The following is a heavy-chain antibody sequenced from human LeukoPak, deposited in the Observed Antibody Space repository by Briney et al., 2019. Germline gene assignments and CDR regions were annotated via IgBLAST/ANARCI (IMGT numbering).Heavy chain of an antibody. CDR1: GGSISSYY. Sequence: SETLSLTCTVSGGSISSYYWSWIRQPPGKGLEWIGYIYYSGSTNYNPSLKSRITISVDTSKNQFSLKLNSVTAADTAVYYCAKALYSTSSSYYYGMDVWGQGTTVTISS. D-gene: IGHD6-13*01. V-gene: IGHV4-59*08. J-gene: IGHJ6*02. CDR2: IYYSGST. CDR3: AKALYSTSSSYYYGMDV.